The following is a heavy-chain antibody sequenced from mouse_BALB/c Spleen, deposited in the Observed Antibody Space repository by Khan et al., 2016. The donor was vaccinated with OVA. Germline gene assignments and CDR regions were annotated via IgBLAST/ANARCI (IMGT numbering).Heavy chain of an antibody. CDR1: GYTFPEYT. CDR3: ARDAGRY. Sequence: VQLQQFGPELVKPGASVKISCKTSGYTFPEYTVHWVKQSLGKSLDWIGVINPKNGDTAYNQKFKGKATLTVDKSSSTAYMEFRSLTSEDSAVYYGARDAGRYWGQGTSVTVAS. V-gene: IGHV1-18*01. CDR2: INPKNGDT. J-gene: IGHJ4*01.